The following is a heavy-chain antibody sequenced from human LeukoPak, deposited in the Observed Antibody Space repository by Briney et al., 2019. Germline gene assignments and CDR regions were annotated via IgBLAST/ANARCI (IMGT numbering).Heavy chain of an antibody. Sequence: PGGSLRLSCAASGFTFSSYAMSWVRHAPGKGLEWVSAISGSGGSTYYADSLKGRFTVSRDTSKNTLYLLMNSLRAEDTAIYYCAKDHGTAVAGFYYWGQGTLVTVSS. J-gene: IGHJ4*02. D-gene: IGHD6-19*01. CDR2: ISGSGGST. V-gene: IGHV3-23*01. CDR3: AKDHGTAVAGFYY. CDR1: GFTFSSYA.